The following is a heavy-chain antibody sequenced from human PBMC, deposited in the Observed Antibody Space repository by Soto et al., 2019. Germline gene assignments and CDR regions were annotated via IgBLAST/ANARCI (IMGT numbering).Heavy chain of an antibody. CDR2: INHSGST. D-gene: IGHD6-19*01. J-gene: IGHJ2*01. CDR1: GGSFGGYY. V-gene: IGHV4-34*01. Sequence: SETLSLTCAVYGGSFGGYYRSWIRQPPGKGLEWIGEINHSGSTNYNPSLKSRVTISVDTSKNQFSLKLSSVTAADTAVYYCARGGGGWFSSYWYFDLWGRGTLVTVS. CDR3: ARGGGGWFSSYWYFDL.